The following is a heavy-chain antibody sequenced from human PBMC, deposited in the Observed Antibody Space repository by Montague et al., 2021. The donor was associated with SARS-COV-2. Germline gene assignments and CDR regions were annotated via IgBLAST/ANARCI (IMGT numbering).Heavy chain of an antibody. D-gene: IGHD3-10*01. Sequence: SETLSLTCSVSGGSVSSGSYYWSWIRQPPGKGLECIGYIYYSGSAYYNPYNPSLMSRATISIDTSKNQFSLNLNSVTAADTAVYYCAKGEMVRGIPYIDNWGQGNLVTVSS. CDR2: IYYSGSA. J-gene: IGHJ4*02. CDR1: GGSVSSGSYY. CDR3: AKGEMVRGIPYIDN. V-gene: IGHV4-61*01.